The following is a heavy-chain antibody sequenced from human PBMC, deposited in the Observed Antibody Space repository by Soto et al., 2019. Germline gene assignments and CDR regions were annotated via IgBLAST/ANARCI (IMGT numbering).Heavy chain of an antibody. CDR3: AKARGYFGWLTPRAGASHNWYFDL. J-gene: IGHJ2*01. CDR2: ISGSGGST. V-gene: IGHV3-23*01. CDR1: GFTFSSYA. D-gene: IGHD3-9*01. Sequence: EVQLLESGGGLVQPGGSLRLSCAASGFTFSSYAMSWVRQAPGKGLEWVSAISGSGGSTYYADSVKGRFTISRDNSKNAMYRQMKSLSAEDTAVYYCAKARGYFGWLTPRAGASHNWYFDLWGRGPLVTVFS.